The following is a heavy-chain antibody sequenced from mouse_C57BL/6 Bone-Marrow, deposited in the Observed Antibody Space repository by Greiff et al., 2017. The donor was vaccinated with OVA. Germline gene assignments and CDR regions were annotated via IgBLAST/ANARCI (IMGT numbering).Heavy chain of an antibody. CDR2: IYPRSGNN. CDR3: ARWRSFFDY. J-gene: IGHJ2*01. Sequence: QVQLKESGAELARPGASVKLSCKASGYTFTSYGISWVKQRTGQGLEWIGEIYPRSGNNYYNEKFKGKATLTADKSSSTAYMELRSLTSEDSAVYFCARWRSFFDYWGQGTTLTVSS. V-gene: IGHV1-81*01. CDR1: GYTFTSYG.